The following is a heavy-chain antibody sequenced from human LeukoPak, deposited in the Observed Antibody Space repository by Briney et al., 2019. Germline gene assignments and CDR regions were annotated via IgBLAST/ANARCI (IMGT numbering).Heavy chain of an antibody. CDR2: ISAYNGNT. CDR1: GYTFTSYG. V-gene: IGHV1-18*01. CDR3: AAGDMVRGVIITPMDY. D-gene: IGHD3-10*01. Sequence: ASVKVSCKASGYTFTSYGISWVRQAPGQGLEWMGWISAYNGNTNYAQELQGRVTMTTDTSTSTAYMELRSLRSDDTAVYYCAAGDMVRGVIITPMDYWGQGTLVTVSS. J-gene: IGHJ4*02.